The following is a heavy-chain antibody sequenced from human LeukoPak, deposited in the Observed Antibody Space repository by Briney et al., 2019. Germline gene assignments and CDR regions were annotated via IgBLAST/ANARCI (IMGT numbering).Heavy chain of an antibody. V-gene: IGHV1-18*01. D-gene: IGHD7-27*01. Sequence: ASVNVSCKTSGYTFSNYGISWVRQAPGQGLEWMGWINPYNDSRKYEQKFEGRVTMTTDTYTNTAYMELRSLRSDDTAVYYCARVFNWALFPMYSFDYWGQGTLVTVSS. J-gene: IGHJ4*02. CDR1: GYTFSNYG. CDR3: ARVFNWALFPMYSFDY. CDR2: INPYNDSR.